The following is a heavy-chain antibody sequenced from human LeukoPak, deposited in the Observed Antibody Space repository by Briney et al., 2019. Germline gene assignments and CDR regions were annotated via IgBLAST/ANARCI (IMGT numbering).Heavy chain of an antibody. CDR2: ISASGGST. D-gene: IGHD4-11*01. V-gene: IGHV3-23*01. CDR1: GFTFSSYA. Sequence: GGSLRLSCTASGFTFSSYAMSWVRQAPGKGLEWVSAISASGGSTYYADSVKGRLTISRDNSKNTLYLQMNSLRAEDTAVYYCAKGYNYSKGWFDPWGQGTLVTVSS. J-gene: IGHJ5*02. CDR3: AKGYNYSKGWFDP.